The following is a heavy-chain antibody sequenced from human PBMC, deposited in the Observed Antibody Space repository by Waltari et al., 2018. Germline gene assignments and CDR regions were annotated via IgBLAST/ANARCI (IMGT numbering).Heavy chain of an antibody. V-gene: IGHV3-30-3*01. CDR1: GFTFSSYA. CDR3: ARYCSGGSCYYYYGMDV. CDR2: ISYDGSNK. Sequence: QVQLVESGGGVVQPGRSLRLSCAASGFTFSSYAMHWVRQAPGKGLEWVAVISYDGSNKYYADSVKGRFTRSRDNSKNTLYLQMNSLRAEDTAVYYCARYCSGGSCYYYYGMDVGGQGTTVTVSS. J-gene: IGHJ6*02. D-gene: IGHD2-15*01.